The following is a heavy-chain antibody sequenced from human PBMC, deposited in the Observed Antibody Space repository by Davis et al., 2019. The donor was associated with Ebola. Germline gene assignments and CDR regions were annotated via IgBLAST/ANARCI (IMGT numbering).Heavy chain of an antibody. D-gene: IGHD6-19*01. CDR2: IYHSGST. V-gene: IGHV4-4*02. Sequence: MPSETLSLTCAVSGGSISSSNWWRCVRQPPGKGLEWIGEIYHSGSTNYNPSLKSRVTISVDKSKNQFSLKLSSVTAADTAVYYCARVRVAGLWYFDLWGRGTLVTVSS. CDR3: ARVRVAGLWYFDL. CDR1: GGSISSSNW. J-gene: IGHJ2*01.